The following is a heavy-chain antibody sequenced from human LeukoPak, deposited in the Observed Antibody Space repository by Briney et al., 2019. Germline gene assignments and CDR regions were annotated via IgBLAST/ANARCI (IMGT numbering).Heavy chain of an antibody. CDR2: IRYDGSNK. V-gene: IGHV3-30*02. Sequence: GGSLRLSCAASGFTFSSYGMHWVRQAPGKGLEWVAFIRYDGSNKYYADSVKGRFTISRDNSKNTLYLQMNSLRAEDTAVYYCARTENTVVVPAPLYYMDVWGKGTTVTVSS. CDR1: GFTFSSYG. CDR3: ARTENTVVVPAPLYYMDV. D-gene: IGHD2-2*01. J-gene: IGHJ6*03.